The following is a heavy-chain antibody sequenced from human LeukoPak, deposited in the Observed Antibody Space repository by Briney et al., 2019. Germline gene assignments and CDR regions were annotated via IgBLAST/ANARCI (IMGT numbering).Heavy chain of an antibody. J-gene: IGHJ4*02. V-gene: IGHV1-2*02. D-gene: IGHD5-18*01. CDR2: INPNSGGT. CDR3: ARVVKEAAMDY. CDR1: GYTFTGYY. Sequence: EASVKVSCKASGYTFTGYYMHWVRQAPGQGLEWMGWINPNSGGTNYAQKFQGRVTMTRDTSISTAYMELSGLRSDDTAVYYCARVVKEAAMDYWGQGTLVTVSS.